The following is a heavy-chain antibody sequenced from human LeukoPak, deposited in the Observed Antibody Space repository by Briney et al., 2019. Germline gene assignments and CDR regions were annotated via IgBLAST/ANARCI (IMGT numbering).Heavy chain of an antibody. D-gene: IGHD6-19*01. J-gene: IGHJ5*02. CDR2: IYYSGNT. CDR3: ARKYSSGWSLSWFDP. Sequence: SETLSLTCSVSGGSLSSSAYSWGWFRQPPGPGLEWLGSIYYSGNTYYNPSLKSPVTISIDTSKNQFSLRLLPLTPAAPAVYSCARKYSSGWSLSWFDPGGQGTLVTVSS. CDR1: GGSLSSSAYS. V-gene: IGHV4-39*07.